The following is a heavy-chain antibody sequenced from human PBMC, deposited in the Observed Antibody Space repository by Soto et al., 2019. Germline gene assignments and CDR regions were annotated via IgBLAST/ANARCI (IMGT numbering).Heavy chain of an antibody. V-gene: IGHV4-4*02. CDR2: IYHSGST. D-gene: IGHD3-3*01. CDR3: ARGPDYDFWSGYQFDY. J-gene: IGHJ4*02. CDR1: SGSISSSNW. Sequence: SETLSLTCAVSSGSISSSNWWSWVRQPPGKGLEWIGEIYHSGSTNYNPSLKSRVTISVDKSKNQFSLKLSSVTAADTAVYYCARGPDYDFWSGYQFDYWGQGTLVTVSS.